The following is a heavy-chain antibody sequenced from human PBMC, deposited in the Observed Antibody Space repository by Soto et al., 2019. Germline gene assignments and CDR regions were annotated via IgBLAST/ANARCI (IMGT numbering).Heavy chain of an antibody. J-gene: IGHJ6*02. V-gene: IGHV3-9*01. Sequence: GGSLRLSCAASGFTFDDFAMHWVRQAPGKGLEWVSGVDWNSGSTAYADSVKGRFTISRDNARNSLYLQMNSLRAEDTALYYCVKGRGSYEVKFGMDVWGQGTTVTVSS. D-gene: IGHD6-25*01. CDR3: VKGRGSYEVKFGMDV. CDR2: VDWNSGST. CDR1: GFTFDDFA.